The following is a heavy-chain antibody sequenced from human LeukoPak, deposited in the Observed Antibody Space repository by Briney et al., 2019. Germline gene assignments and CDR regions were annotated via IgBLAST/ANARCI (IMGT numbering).Heavy chain of an antibody. D-gene: IGHD3-9*01. Sequence: PSETLSLTCTVSGGSVNGGTSYWSWIRQHPGKGLEWIGHIYYSGSTSYNPSLRSRVTIAVDTSKNQFSLRLSSVTAADTAVYYCARDLTGLNWFDPWGQGTLVTVSS. CDR1: GGSVNGGTSY. CDR2: IYYSGST. J-gene: IGHJ5*02. V-gene: IGHV4-31*03. CDR3: ARDLTGLNWFDP.